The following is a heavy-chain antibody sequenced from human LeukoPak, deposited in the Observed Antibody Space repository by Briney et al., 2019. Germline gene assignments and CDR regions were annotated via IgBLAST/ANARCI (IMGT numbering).Heavy chain of an antibody. D-gene: IGHD3-22*01. CDR1: GYTFSDFS. J-gene: IGHJ4*02. V-gene: IGHV3-21*01. CDR2: IRVRSNYR. Sequence: GGSLRLSCAASGYTFSDFSVNWVRQAPGKGLEWVSSIRVRSNYRYYLDSVRGRFIISRDDARDLLFLQMYSLRAEDTAVYFCVRLRRNSDRSGYYYYYDYWGQGTLVRVPS. CDR3: VRLRRNSDRSGYYYYYDY.